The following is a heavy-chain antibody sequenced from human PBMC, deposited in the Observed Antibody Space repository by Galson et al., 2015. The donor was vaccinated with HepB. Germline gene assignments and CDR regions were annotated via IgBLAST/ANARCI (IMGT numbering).Heavy chain of an antibody. J-gene: IGHJ6*02. V-gene: IGHV3-30*18. D-gene: IGHD3-3*01. CDR2: ISYDGRNE. CDR1: GFILSIFG. CDR3: AKDLRFLDTYNGMDV. Sequence: SLRLSCAASGFILSIFGMHWVRQSPGKRLEWGAVISYDGRNEYYAESVKGRFSIARDNSKNTLHLQINSLRAEDTAISYYAKDLRFLDTYNGMDVWGQGTTVTVSS.